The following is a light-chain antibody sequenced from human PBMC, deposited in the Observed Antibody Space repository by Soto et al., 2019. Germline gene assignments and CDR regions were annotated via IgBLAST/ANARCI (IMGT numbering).Light chain of an antibody. Sequence: QSVLTQPRSVSGSPGQSVTISCTGTTNDVGGYNYVSWYQQHPGKAPKLMIYDVSKRPSGVPDRFSGSKSGNAASLTISGLQAEDEADYYCCSYAGNSVVFGGGTKLTVL. CDR3: CSYAGNSVV. V-gene: IGLV2-11*01. CDR2: DVS. CDR1: TNDVGGYNY. J-gene: IGLJ2*01.